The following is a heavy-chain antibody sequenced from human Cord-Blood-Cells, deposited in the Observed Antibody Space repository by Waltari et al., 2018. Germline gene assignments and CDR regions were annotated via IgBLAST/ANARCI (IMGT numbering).Heavy chain of an antibody. CDR1: GFTFSSYG. CDR2: IWYDGSNK. V-gene: IGHV3-33*01. J-gene: IGHJ4*02. Sequence: QVQLVESGGGVVQPGRSLRLSCAASGFTFSSYGMHWVRQAPGKGLEWVAVIWYDGSNKYYADSVKGRFTISRDNSKNTLYLQMNSLRAEDTAVYYCAISGSSWYVDYWGQGTLVTVSS. D-gene: IGHD6-13*01. CDR3: AISGSSWYVDY.